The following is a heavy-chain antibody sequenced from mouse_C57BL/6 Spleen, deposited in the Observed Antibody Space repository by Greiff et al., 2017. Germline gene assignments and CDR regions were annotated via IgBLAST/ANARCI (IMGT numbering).Heavy chain of an antibody. Sequence: QVQLQQPGAELVKPGASVKLSCKASGYTFTSYWMQWVKQRPGKGLEWIGEIDPSDSYTNYNQKFKGKATLTVDQSSSTAYMQLRSLTSYDSAVYYCARSRELGRRYFDYWGQGTTLTVSS. D-gene: IGHD4-1*01. CDR3: ARSRELGRRYFDY. J-gene: IGHJ2*01. CDR1: GYTFTSYW. V-gene: IGHV1-50*01. CDR2: IDPSDSYT.